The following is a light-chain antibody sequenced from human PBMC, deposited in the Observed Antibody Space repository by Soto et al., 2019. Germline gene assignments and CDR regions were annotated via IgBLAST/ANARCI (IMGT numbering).Light chain of an antibody. CDR3: CSYAGSYTI. CDR1: SSDVGGYDF. CDR2: DVS. Sequence: QSALTQPRSVSGSPGQSVTISCTGTSSDVGGYDFVSWYQQYPGKVPKLIIYDVSQRPSGVPDRFSASKSDNTASLTISGLQAGDEADYSCCSYAGSYTIFGGGTQLTVL. V-gene: IGLV2-11*01. J-gene: IGLJ2*01.